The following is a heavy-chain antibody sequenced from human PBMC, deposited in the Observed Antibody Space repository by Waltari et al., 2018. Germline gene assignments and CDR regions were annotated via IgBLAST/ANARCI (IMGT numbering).Heavy chain of an antibody. V-gene: IGHV1-24*01. CDR3: ATVFSADHYYGMDV. CDR1: GYTLTELS. CDR2: LDTEDGET. Sequence: QVQLVQSGAEVKKPGASVKVSCKVSGYTLTELSMHWVRQAPGKGLEWRGGLDTEDGETIYAQKFQGRVTRTEDTATDTAYMELSSLRSEDTAVYYCATVFSADHYYGMDVWGQGTTVTVSS. J-gene: IGHJ6*02.